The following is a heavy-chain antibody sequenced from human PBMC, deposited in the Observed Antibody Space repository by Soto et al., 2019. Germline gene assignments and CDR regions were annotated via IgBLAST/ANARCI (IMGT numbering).Heavy chain of an antibody. D-gene: IGHD3-22*01. Sequence: QLQLQESGSGLVKPSQTLSLTCGISGGSISGSTYSWNCIRQPPGKGLEWIGHIYHSGVTNYNPSLKSRVTISVDRSKNEFSLKLSSVTAADTAVYYCARGSNRNGYYEGFDNWGQGTLATVSS. CDR1: GGSISGSTYS. V-gene: IGHV4-30-2*01. CDR2: IYHSGVT. CDR3: ARGSNRNGYYEGFDN. J-gene: IGHJ5*02.